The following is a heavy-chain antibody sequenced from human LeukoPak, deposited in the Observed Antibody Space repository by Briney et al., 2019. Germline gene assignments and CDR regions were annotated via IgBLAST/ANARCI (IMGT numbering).Heavy chain of an antibody. D-gene: IGHD5-18*01. CDR3: ARGYSYGPKIFDY. V-gene: IGHV4-30-2*01. CDR2: MYHSGST. CDR1: DGSINSGGYS. Sequence: PSETLSLTCAVSDGSINSGGYSWSWIRQPPGKGLEWIGYMYHSGSTYYNPSLKSRVTISVDRSKNRFSLRLSSVTAADTAVYYCARGYSYGPKIFDYWGQGTLVTVSS. J-gene: IGHJ4*02.